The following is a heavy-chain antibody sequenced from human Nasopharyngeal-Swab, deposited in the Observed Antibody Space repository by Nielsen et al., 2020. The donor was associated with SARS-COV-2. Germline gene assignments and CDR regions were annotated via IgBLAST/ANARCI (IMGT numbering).Heavy chain of an antibody. CDR3: ARARDPDDYYYYGMDV. Sequence: GGSLRLSCAASGFTVSSNYMSWVRQAPGKGLEWVSVIYSGGSTYYADSVKGRFTISRDNSKNTLYLQMNSLRAEGTAVYYCARARDPDDYYYYGMDVWGQGTTVTVSS. J-gene: IGHJ6*02. V-gene: IGHV3-53*01. CDR1: GFTVSSNY. CDR2: IYSGGST. D-gene: IGHD5-24*01.